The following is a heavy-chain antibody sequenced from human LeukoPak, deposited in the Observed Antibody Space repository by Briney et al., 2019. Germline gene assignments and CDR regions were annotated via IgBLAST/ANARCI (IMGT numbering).Heavy chain of an antibody. CDR3: ARVNPMVRGVIYDY. D-gene: IGHD3-10*01. Sequence: ASVKVSCKASRYTFTGYYMHWVRQAPGQGLEWMGWINPNSGGTNYAQKFQGRVTMTRDTSISTAYMELSRLRSDDTAVYYCARVNPMVRGVIYDYWGQGTLVTVSS. CDR1: RYTFTGYY. J-gene: IGHJ4*02. CDR2: INPNSGGT. V-gene: IGHV1-2*02.